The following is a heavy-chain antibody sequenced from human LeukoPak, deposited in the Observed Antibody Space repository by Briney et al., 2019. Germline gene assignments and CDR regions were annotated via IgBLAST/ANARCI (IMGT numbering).Heavy chain of an antibody. CDR3: ARGRYFDY. CDR2: IYYSGST. J-gene: IGHJ4*02. CDR1: GGSISSHY. Sequence: NPSETLSLTCTVSGGSISSHYWSWIRQPPGKGLEWIGYIYYSGSTNYNPSLKSRVTISVDTSKNQFSLKLSSVTAADTAVYYCARGRYFDYWGQGTLVTVSS. V-gene: IGHV4-59*11.